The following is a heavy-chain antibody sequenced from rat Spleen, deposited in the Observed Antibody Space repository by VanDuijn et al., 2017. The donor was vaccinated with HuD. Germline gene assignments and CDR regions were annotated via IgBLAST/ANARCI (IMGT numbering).Heavy chain of an antibody. CDR1: GFTFSDYA. Sequence: EVQLVESGGGLVQPGRSLKLSCAASGFTFSDYAMAWVRQAPKKGLEWVATIIYDGSSTYYRDSVKGRFTISRDNAKSTLYLQMDSLRSEDTATYYCARQDYPGIEDYFDYWGQGVMVTVSS. D-gene: IGHD1-4*01. V-gene: IGHV5-17*01. CDR2: IIYDGSST. CDR3: ARQDYPGIEDYFDY. J-gene: IGHJ2*01.